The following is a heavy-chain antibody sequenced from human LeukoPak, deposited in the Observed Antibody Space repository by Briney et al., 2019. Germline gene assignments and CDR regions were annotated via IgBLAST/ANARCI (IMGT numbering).Heavy chain of an antibody. CDR3: ATGSIVYDF. Sequence: ASVKVSCKVSGHSLTKFSMEWVRQAPGKGFEWMGGFDPERGETIHAQKFQGRFTMTEDTSTDTAYMELNSLTSEDTAVYYCATGSIVYDFWGQGTLVTVSS. V-gene: IGHV1-24*01. D-gene: IGHD1-26*01. J-gene: IGHJ4*02. CDR2: FDPERGET. CDR1: GHSLTKFS.